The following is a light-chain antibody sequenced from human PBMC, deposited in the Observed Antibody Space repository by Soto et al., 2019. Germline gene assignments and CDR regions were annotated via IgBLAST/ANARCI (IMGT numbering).Light chain of an antibody. CDR3: HQYNSYSPP. V-gene: IGKV1-5*03. CDR1: QSISTW. J-gene: IGKJ1*01. Sequence: DIQMTQSPSTLSASVGDRVTITCRASQSISTWLAWYQQEPGKAPKLLIHKASSLQSGVPSRFSGSGSGTDFTLPISSLHPDDFATYYCHQYNSYSPPFGQGTRVEIK. CDR2: KAS.